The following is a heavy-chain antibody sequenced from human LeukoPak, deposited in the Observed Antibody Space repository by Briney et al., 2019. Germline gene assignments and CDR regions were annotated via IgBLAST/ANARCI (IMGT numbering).Heavy chain of an antibody. Sequence: SETLSLTCTVSGGSISSSSYYWGWIRQPPGKGLEWIGSIYYSGSTYYNPSLKSRVTISVDTSKNQFSLKLSSVTAADTAVYYCARDRKRVWNWFDPWGQGTLVTVSS. D-gene: IGHD2-21*01. J-gene: IGHJ5*02. V-gene: IGHV4-39*07. CDR2: IYYSGST. CDR1: GGSISSSSYY. CDR3: ARDRKRVWNWFDP.